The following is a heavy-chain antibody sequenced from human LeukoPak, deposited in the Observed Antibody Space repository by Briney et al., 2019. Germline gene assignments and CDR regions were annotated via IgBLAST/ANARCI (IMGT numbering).Heavy chain of an antibody. Sequence: GGSLRLSCAASGFIFKNYAMMWVRQAPGKGLEWVSAIGGDGVGKDYADSVKGRFTISRDNFKDTVYLEMNSLRVEDTALYYCAERVGGTPDYWGLGTLVTVAS. CDR2: IGGDGVGK. V-gene: IGHV3-23*01. J-gene: IGHJ4*02. D-gene: IGHD1-26*01. CDR1: GFIFKNYA. CDR3: AERVGGTPDY.